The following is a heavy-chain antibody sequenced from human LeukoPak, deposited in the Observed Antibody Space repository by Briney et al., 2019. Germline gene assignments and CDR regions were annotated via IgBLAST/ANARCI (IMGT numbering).Heavy chain of an antibody. V-gene: IGHV4-34*01. CDR1: GGSFSGYY. CDR2: INHSGNT. Sequence: SETLSLTCAVYGGSFSGYYWSWIRQPPGKGLEWIGEINHSGNTNYNPSLKSRVTISIDTFKNQVSLKLSSVTAADAAVYYCARAHRVRDFDWLSGAFDMWGQGTTVTVSS. CDR3: ARAHRVRDFDWLSGAFDM. D-gene: IGHD3-9*01. J-gene: IGHJ3*02.